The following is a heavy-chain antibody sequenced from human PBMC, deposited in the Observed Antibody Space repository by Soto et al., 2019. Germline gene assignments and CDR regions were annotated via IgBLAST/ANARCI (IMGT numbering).Heavy chain of an antibody. CDR1: GGTFSNDA. CDR2: IIPFFGTP. J-gene: IGHJ4*02. D-gene: IGHD2-21*02. V-gene: IGHV1-69*01. Sequence: QVHLVQSGPEVKQSGSSVRVSCTASGGTFSNDAISWVRQAPGQGLEWLGRIIPFFGTPDYSQTFRGRLTITAEESTGTAYMDLRSLRSDDTAVYYCAREVVTETTLGYFDYWGQGTLVTVAS. CDR3: AREVVTETTLGYFDY.